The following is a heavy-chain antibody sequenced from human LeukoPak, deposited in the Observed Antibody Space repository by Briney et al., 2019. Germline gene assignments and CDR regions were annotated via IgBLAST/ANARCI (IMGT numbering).Heavy chain of an antibody. CDR1: GFNLRRSA. Sequence: GGSLRLSCAASGFNLRRSAMTWVRQAPGKGLDWVSSVTASDSTYYADSMKGRFTISRDSSMNTLYLQMNSLRAEDTAVYYCAKGRISEDGLDYWGQGTLVSVSS. V-gene: IGHV3-23*01. J-gene: IGHJ4*02. CDR3: AKGRISEDGLDY. D-gene: IGHD6-13*01. CDR2: VTASDST.